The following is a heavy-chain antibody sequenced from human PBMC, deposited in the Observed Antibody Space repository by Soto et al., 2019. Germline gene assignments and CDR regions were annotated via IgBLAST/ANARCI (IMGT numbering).Heavy chain of an antibody. V-gene: IGHV3-23*01. D-gene: IGHD2-2*01. CDR1: GVTFSSFA. J-gene: IGHJ4*02. Sequence: GGSLRLSCAASGVTFSSFAMTWVRQAPGKGLEWVSTIGSSGNKTYYTDSVKGRFTISRDNAKNSLYLQMNSLRVEDTAVFYFARVRGYCSSTSCYFDYSAQGTLVPVSS. CDR3: ARVRGYCSSTSCYFDY. CDR2: IGSSGNKT.